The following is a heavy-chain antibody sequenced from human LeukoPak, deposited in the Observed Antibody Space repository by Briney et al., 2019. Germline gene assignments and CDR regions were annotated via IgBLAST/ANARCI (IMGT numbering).Heavy chain of an antibody. V-gene: IGHV3-23*01. CDR3: AKDGPGSFWQLYFDY. J-gene: IGHJ4*02. Sequence: GGSLRLSCAASGFTFSSYEMNWVRQAPGKGLEWVSVISATDGSTYYADSVKGRFTISRDNSKNTLYLQMNSLRAEDTAVYFCAKDGPGSFWQLYFDYWGQGTLVTVSS. CDR2: ISATDGST. CDR1: GFTFSSYE. D-gene: IGHD3-10*01.